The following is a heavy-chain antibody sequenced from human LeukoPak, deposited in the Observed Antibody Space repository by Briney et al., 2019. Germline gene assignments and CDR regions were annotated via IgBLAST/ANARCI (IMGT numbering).Heavy chain of an antibody. CDR3: AIFFGAIPRPRPVSYYYYYMDV. CDR2: INHSGST. V-gene: IGHV4-34*01. CDR1: GGSFSGYY. Sequence: SETLSLTCAVYGGSFSGYYWSWIRQPPGKGLEWIGEINHSGSTNYNPSLKSRVTISVDTSKNQFSLKLSSVTAADTAVYYCAIFFGAIPRPRPVSYYYYYMDVWGKGTTVTVSS. D-gene: IGHD3-3*01. J-gene: IGHJ6*03.